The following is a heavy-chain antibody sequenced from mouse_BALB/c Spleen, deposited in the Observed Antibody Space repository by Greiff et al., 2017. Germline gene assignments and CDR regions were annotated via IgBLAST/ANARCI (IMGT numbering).Heavy chain of an antibody. V-gene: IGHV5-9-4*01. CDR2: ISSGGSYT. Sequence: EVQRVESGGGLVKPGGSLKLSCAASGFTFSSYAMSWVRQSPEKRLEWVAEISSGGSYTYYPDTVTGRFTISRDNAKNTLYLEMSSLRSEDTAMYYCARDYYRYDEFAYWGQGTLVTVSA. CDR3: ARDYYRYDEFAY. CDR1: GFTFSSYA. J-gene: IGHJ3*01. D-gene: IGHD2-14*01.